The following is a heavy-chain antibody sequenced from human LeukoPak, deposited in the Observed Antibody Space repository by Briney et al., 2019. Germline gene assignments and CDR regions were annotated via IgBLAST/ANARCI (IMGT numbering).Heavy chain of an antibody. CDR1: GFTFINYW. V-gene: IGHV3-7*03. D-gene: IGHD6-6*01. Sequence: GGSLRLSCAASGFTFINYWMSWVRQAPGKELEWVANMKQDGSVKYYVDSMKGRFTISRDNAKNSLYLQMSGLRAEDTAVYFCARIGYSSSSFDYWGQGVLVTVYS. CDR3: ARIGYSSSSFDY. J-gene: IGHJ4*02. CDR2: MKQDGSVK.